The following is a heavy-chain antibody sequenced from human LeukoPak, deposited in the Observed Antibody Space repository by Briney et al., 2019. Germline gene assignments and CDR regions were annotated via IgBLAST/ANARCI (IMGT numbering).Heavy chain of an antibody. Sequence: GGSLRLSCAASGFTFDDYAMHWVRQAPGEGLERVSGISGSGGSTYYADSVKGRFTISRDNSKNTLYLQMNSLRAEDTAVYYCAKGYYDIWTGSYDTNYFDYWGQGTLVTVSS. CDR2: ISGSGGST. D-gene: IGHD3-9*01. CDR1: GFTFDDYA. CDR3: AKGYYDIWTGSYDTNYFDY. V-gene: IGHV3-23*01. J-gene: IGHJ4*02.